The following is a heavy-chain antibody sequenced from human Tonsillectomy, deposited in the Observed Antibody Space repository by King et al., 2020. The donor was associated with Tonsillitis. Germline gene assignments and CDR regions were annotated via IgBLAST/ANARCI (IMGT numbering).Heavy chain of an antibody. D-gene: IGHD1-26*01. CDR3: AKGGGSYDY. CDR2: ISGSGGST. J-gene: IGHJ4*02. CDR1: GFTFSNYA. Sequence: QLVQSGGGLVQPGGSLRLSCAASGFTFSNYAMSWVRQAPGKGLEWVSAISGSGGSTYYADSVKGRFTISRDSSKSTLFLQMNSLRADDTAVYYCAKGGGSYDYWGQGTLVTVSS. V-gene: IGHV3-23*04.